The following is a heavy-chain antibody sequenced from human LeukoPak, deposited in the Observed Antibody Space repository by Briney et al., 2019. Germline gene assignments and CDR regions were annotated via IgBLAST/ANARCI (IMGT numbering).Heavy chain of an antibody. D-gene: IGHD2-2*01. J-gene: IGHJ6*03. CDR2: ITPRGGST. CDR1: GDTFTRYD. CDR3: ARAGYCSSTSCPTAYYMDV. V-gene: IGHV1-46*01. Sequence: ASVKVSCKASGDTFTRYDFYWVRQAPGQGLEWMGRITPRGGSTNYAQKFRGRVTMTSDTSTSTVYMELSSLRSEDTAVYYCARAGYCSSTSCPTAYYMDVWGKGTTVTVSS.